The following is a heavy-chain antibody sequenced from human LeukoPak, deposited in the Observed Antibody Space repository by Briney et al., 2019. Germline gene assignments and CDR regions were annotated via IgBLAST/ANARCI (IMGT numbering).Heavy chain of an antibody. Sequence: SGTLSLTCTVSGGSISSSSYYWGWIRQPPGKGLEWIGSIYYSGSTYYNPSLKSRVTISVDTSKNQFSLKLSSVTAADTAVYYCARVKDLGYCSGGSCPSPNWFDPWGQGTLVTVSS. D-gene: IGHD2-15*01. CDR1: GGSISSSSYY. CDR2: IYYSGST. V-gene: IGHV4-39*01. CDR3: ARVKDLGYCSGGSCPSPNWFDP. J-gene: IGHJ5*02.